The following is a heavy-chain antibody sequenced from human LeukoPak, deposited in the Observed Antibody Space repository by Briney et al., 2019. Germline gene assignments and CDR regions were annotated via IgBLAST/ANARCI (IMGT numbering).Heavy chain of an antibody. Sequence: ASVKVSCKASGYTFTSYAMHWVRQAPGQRLEWMGWINAGNGNTKYSQKFQGRVTITRDTSASTAYMELSSLRSEDTAVYYCARADIVVVVAATLFGAWFDPWGQGTLVTVSS. D-gene: IGHD2-15*01. CDR1: GYTFTSYA. CDR3: ARADIVVVVAATLFGAWFDP. V-gene: IGHV1-3*01. CDR2: INAGNGNT. J-gene: IGHJ5*02.